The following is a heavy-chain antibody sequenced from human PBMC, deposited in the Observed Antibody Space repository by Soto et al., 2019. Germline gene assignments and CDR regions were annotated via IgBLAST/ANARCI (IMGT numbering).Heavy chain of an antibody. CDR2: IKSKTDGGTT. Sequence: PGGSLRLSCAASGFTFSNAWMSWFRQAPGKGLEWVGRIKSKTDGGTTDYAAPVKGRFTISRDDSKNTLYLQMNSLRTEDTAVYYCTTSIVGATRGYYYYYGMDVWGQGTTVTVSS. CDR1: GFTFSNAW. J-gene: IGHJ6*02. D-gene: IGHD1-26*01. V-gene: IGHV3-15*01. CDR3: TTSIVGATRGYYYYYGMDV.